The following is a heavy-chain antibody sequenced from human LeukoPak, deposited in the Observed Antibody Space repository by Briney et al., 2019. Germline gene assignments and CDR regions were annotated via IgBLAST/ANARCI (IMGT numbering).Heavy chain of an antibody. Sequence: SETLSLTCAVSGYSLSSGYYWGWIRQPPGKGLEWIGSIYHSESTYYNPSLKSRVTISVDTSKNQFSLKLSSVTAADTAVYYCARVSMVRGVILDYWDQGTLVTVSS. CDR2: IYHSEST. V-gene: IGHV4-38-2*01. J-gene: IGHJ4*02. D-gene: IGHD3-10*01. CDR1: GYSLSSGYY. CDR3: ARVSMVRGVILDY.